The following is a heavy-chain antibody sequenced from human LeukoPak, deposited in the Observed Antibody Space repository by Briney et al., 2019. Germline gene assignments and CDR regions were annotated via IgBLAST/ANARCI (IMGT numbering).Heavy chain of an antibody. CDR2: IHYDGARS. J-gene: IGHJ4*02. D-gene: IGHD3-10*01. CDR3: AKAIWVAATSSWFCLDY. V-gene: IGHV3-30*02. Sequence: QSGGSLRLSCVASEFMFSNYGMHWVRQAPNKGLEWVAFIHYDGARSYYADSVKGRFTTSRDNSRNTLYLQMNSLRPEDTAVYYCAKAIWVAATSSWFCLDYWGQGTLVTVSS. CDR1: EFMFSNYG.